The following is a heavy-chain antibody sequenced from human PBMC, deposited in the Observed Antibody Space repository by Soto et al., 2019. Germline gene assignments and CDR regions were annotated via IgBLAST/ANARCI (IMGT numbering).Heavy chain of an antibody. CDR2: ISDGGGAI. J-gene: IGHJ5*02. Sequence: EVQLVESGGGLVQPGGSLRLSCAASGFSFSSYEMNWVRQAPGKGLEWVSYISDGGGAIHYADSVKGRFTVSRDNAKSSLYLQMNSLRAKDTALYYCARDIGGGNWFDPWGQGTLVTVSS. CDR1: GFSFSSYE. D-gene: IGHD1-26*01. CDR3: ARDIGGGNWFDP. V-gene: IGHV3-48*03.